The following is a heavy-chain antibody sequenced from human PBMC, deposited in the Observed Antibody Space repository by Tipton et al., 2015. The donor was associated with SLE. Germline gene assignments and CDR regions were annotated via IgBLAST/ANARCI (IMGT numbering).Heavy chain of an antibody. Sequence: TLSLTCTVSGGSISSSSYYWGWIRQPPGKGLEWIGRIYYSGSTYYNPSLKSRVTISVDTSGNHFSLNLNPVTAADTAVYYCARAEFSSNWYMYWHFDLWGRGTLVTVSS. D-gene: IGHD6-13*01. CDR3: ARAEFSSNWYMYWHFDL. CDR2: IYYSGST. V-gene: IGHV4-39*02. CDR1: GGSISSSSYY. J-gene: IGHJ2*01.